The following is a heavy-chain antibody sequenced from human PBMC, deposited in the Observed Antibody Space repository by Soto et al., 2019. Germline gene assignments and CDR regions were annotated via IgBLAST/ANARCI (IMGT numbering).Heavy chain of an antibody. V-gene: IGHV3-23*01. D-gene: IGHD6-19*01. CDR3: AKRGIEVAGKYRWFDP. Sequence: QPGGSLRLSCAASGFTFNYYAMTWVRQAPGKGLEWVSTISASGGTTYYADSVKGRFTISRDNSKNTLYLQMNSLRAEDTAVYYCAKRGIEVAGKYRWFDPWGQGTLVTVSS. CDR1: GFTFNYYA. J-gene: IGHJ5*02. CDR2: ISASGGTT.